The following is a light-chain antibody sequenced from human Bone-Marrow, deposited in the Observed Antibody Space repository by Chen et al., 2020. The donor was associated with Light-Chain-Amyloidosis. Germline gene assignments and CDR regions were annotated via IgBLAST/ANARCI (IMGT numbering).Light chain of an antibody. CDR3: CAYAGRSSVV. Sequence: QSALTQPASVSGSPGQSITISCPGRRGDIGTYDFVSWYQQFPGNAPKLMIYEAIKRPSGVSDRFSGSKSGYTASLTISGLQAEDEADYYCCAYAGRSSVVFGGGTKLTVL. CDR1: RGDIGTYDF. J-gene: IGLJ3*02. CDR2: EAI. V-gene: IGLV2-23*01.